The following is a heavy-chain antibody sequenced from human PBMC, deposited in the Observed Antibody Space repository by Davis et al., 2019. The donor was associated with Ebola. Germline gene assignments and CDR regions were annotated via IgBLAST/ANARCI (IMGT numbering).Heavy chain of an antibody. CDR2: ISGYNGNT. CDR3: ARGTAEYFQH. J-gene: IGHJ1*01. V-gene: IGHV1-18*01. CDR1: GYSFSTYG. Sequence: ASVKVSCKASGYSFSTYGLNWVRQAPGQGLEWVGWISGYNGNTNYAQKFQGRVTMTTDTSTSTAYMELRSLRSDDTAVYYCARGTAEYFQHWGQGTLVTVSS.